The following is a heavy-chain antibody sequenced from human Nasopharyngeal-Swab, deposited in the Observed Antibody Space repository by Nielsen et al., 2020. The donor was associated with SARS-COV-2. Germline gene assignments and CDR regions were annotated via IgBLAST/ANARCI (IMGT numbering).Heavy chain of an antibody. V-gene: IGHV3-7*03. J-gene: IGHJ3*01. Sequence: GESLKISCAASGFTFSSYAMSWVRQAPGKGLEWVANIKTDGSERNYLDSVKGRFTITSDNAKRSVYLQMNSLRVEDTAMYYCTRGHYDDYGGQGTMVTVSS. D-gene: IGHD4-17*01. CDR2: IKTDGSER. CDR3: TRGHYDDY. CDR1: GFTFSSYA.